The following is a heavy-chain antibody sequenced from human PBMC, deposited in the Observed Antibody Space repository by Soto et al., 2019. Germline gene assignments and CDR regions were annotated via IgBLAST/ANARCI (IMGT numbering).Heavy chain of an antibody. D-gene: IGHD4-17*01. CDR3: ARGTKYGDYMDYYYYGMDV. Sequence: GGSLRLSCAASGFTFSSYAMHWVRQAPGKGLEWVAVISYDGSNKYYADSVKGRFTISRDNSKNTLYLQMNSLRAEDTAVYYCARGTKYGDYMDYYYYGMDVWGQGTTVTVSS. CDR1: GFTFSSYA. CDR2: ISYDGSNK. J-gene: IGHJ6*02. V-gene: IGHV3-30-3*01.